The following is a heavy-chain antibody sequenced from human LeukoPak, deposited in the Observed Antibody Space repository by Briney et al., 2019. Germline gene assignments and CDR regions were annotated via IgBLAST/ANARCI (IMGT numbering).Heavy chain of an antibody. V-gene: IGHV3-30*18. CDR2: ISYDGSNK. CDR3: AKAVVPVISQHYFDY. CDR1: GFTFSSYG. J-gene: IGHJ4*02. D-gene: IGHD3-22*01. Sequence: PGRSLRLSCAASGFTFSSYGMHWVRQAPGKGLEWVTVISYDGSNKYYADSVKGRFTISRDNSKNTLYLRMNSLRAGDTAVYYCAKAVVPVISQHYFDYWGQGTLVTVSS.